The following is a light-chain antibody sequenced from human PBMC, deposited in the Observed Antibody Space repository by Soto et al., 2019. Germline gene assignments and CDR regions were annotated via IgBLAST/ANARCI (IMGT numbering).Light chain of an antibody. CDR2: DVS. CDR1: SSDVGGYNY. V-gene: IGLV2-14*01. J-gene: IGLJ2*01. CDR3: SSYTSSSTRV. Sequence: QSALTQPASVSGSPGQSITISCTGTSSDVGGYNYVSWYQQHPGKAPKLMIYDVSNRPSGVSNRCSGSKSGNTASLTISGLQAEDEGDYYCSSYTSSSTRVFGGGTKLTVL.